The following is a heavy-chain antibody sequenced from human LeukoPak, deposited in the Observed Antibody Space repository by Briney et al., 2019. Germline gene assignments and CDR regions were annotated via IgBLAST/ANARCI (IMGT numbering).Heavy chain of an antibody. D-gene: IGHD3-3*01. V-gene: IGHV4-39*07. Sequence: PSETLSLTCIVSGGSISSSNYYWAWIRQPPGKGLEWIGTIYFSGSTYYNPSLKSRVTISVDTSKNQFSLNLSSVTAADTAVYYCAREPAYDDFWSAYRIAFDIWGQGTVVSVSS. CDR2: IYFSGST. CDR1: GGSISSSNYY. J-gene: IGHJ3*02. CDR3: AREPAYDDFWSAYRIAFDI.